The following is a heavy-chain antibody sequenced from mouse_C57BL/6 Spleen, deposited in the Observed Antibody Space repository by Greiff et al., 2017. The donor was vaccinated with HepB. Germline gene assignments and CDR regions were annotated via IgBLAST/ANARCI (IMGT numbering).Heavy chain of an antibody. CDR3: ARTPNYFDY. CDR2: IDPSDSYT. V-gene: IGHV1-59*01. Sequence: QVQLQQSGAELVRPGTSVKLSCKASGYTFTSYWMHWVKQRPGQGLEWIGVIDPSDSYTNYNQKFKGKATLTVDTSSSTAYMQLSSLTSEDSAVYYCARTPNYFDYWGQGTTLTVSS. CDR1: GYTFTSYW. J-gene: IGHJ2*01.